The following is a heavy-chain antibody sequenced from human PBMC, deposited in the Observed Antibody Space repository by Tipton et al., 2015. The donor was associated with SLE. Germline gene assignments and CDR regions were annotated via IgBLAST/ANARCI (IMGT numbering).Heavy chain of an antibody. V-gene: IGHV5-10-1*01. CDR3: ARLTSGALYYYYMDV. Sequence: QLVQSGAEVKKPGEFLRISCKGSGYSFTSYWISWVRQMPGKGLEWMGRIDPSDSYTNYSPSFQGHVTISADKSISTAYLQWSSLKASDTAMYYCARLTSGALYYYYMDVWGKGTTVTVSS. CDR1: GYSFTSYW. CDR2: IDPSDSYT. J-gene: IGHJ6*03. D-gene: IGHD4/OR15-4a*01.